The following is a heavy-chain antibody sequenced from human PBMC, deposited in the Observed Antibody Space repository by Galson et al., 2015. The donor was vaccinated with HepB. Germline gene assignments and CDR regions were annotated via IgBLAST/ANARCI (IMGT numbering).Heavy chain of an antibody. CDR3: ARSYYGSGSYYNIIPPYYYGMDV. Sequence: SVKVSCKASGGTFSSYAISWVRQAPGQGLEWMGGIIPIFGTANYAQKFQGRVTITADKSTSTAYMELSSLRSEDTAVYYCARSYYGSGSYYNIIPPYYYGMDVWGQGTTVTVSS. D-gene: IGHD3-10*01. CDR1: GGTFSSYA. CDR2: IIPIFGTA. V-gene: IGHV1-69*06. J-gene: IGHJ6*02.